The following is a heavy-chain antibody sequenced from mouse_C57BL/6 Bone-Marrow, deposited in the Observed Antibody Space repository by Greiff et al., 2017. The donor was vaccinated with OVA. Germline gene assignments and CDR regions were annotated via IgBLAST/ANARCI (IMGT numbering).Heavy chain of an antibody. V-gene: IGHV3-6*01. CDR3: ARGRGTGTFFDY. D-gene: IGHD4-1*01. J-gene: IGHJ2*01. CDR2: ISYDGSN. Sequence: DVKLQESGPGLVKPSQSLSLTCSVTGYSITSGYYWNWIRQFPGNKLEWMGYISYDGSNNYNPSLKNRISITRDTSKNQFFLKLNSVTTEDTATYYCARGRGTGTFFDYWGQGTTLTVSS. CDR1: GYSITSGYY.